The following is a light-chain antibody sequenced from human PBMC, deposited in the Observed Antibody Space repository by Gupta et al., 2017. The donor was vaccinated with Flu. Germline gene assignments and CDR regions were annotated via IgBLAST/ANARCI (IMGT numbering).Light chain of an antibody. CDR3: HEADTMRVT. V-gene: IGKV1-39*01. J-gene: IGKJ2*01. CDR1: EDINTH. CDR2: SVS. Sequence: DIHMTQSPSPLYASLGDRISITCRASEDINTHLNWYQQRPGEFPKLLIYSVSSVQGGVPSPFRDSGSGTDFTLSITNVLLRDFATYYCHEADTMRVTFGQGT.